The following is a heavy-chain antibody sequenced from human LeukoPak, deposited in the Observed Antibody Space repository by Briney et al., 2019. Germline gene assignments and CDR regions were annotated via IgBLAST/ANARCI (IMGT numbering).Heavy chain of an antibody. CDR3: ARGLGIVVVPAAPLSYYYYGMDV. D-gene: IGHD2-2*01. CDR1: GGTFSSYA. J-gene: IGHJ6*04. Sequence: SVKVSCKASGGTFSSYAISWVRQAPGQGLEWMGGIIPIFGTANYAQKFQGRVTITADKSTSTAYMELSSLRSEDTAVYYCARGLGIVVVPAAPLSYYYYGMDVWGKGTTVTVSS. CDR2: IIPIFGTA. V-gene: IGHV1-69*06.